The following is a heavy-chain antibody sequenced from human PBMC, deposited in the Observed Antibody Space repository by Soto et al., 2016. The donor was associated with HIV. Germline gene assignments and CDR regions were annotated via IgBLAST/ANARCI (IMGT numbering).Heavy chain of an antibody. CDR2: ISGSGISS. CDR3: VKGSVYNVRGHFDS. Sequence: DVQLLESGGDLVRPGTSLRLSCVGTEFNFKNYAMMWVRQAPGEGPDWVSGISGSGISSHYRNSVKGRFTISRDNSKNTLYLQMNSLTVEDTAVYYCVKGSVYNVRGHFDSWGLGTLVTVSS. J-gene: IGHJ4*02. V-gene: IGHV3-23*01. D-gene: IGHD3-10*02. CDR1: EFNFKNYA.